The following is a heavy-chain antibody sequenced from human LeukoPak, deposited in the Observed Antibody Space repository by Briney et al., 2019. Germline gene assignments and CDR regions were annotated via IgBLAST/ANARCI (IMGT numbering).Heavy chain of an antibody. J-gene: IGHJ4*02. CDR2: ISGSGAKT. CDR1: GFTFSNYA. V-gene: IGHV3-23*01. CDR3: AGDDGRSFDY. Sequence: PGGSLRLSCAASGFTFSNYAVSWVRQAPGKGLEWVSGISGSGAKTYYADSVKGRFTISRDNSRNTLYIQMNSLRVEDTAVYYCAGDDGRSFDYWGQGTLVTVSS. D-gene: IGHD2-8*01.